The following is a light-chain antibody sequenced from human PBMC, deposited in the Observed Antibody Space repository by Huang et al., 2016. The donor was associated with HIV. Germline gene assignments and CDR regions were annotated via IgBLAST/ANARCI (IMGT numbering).Light chain of an antibody. CDR2: DAS. CDR1: QSVSSS. Sequence: EIVLTQSPATLSLSPGERATPSCRASQSVSSSLAWYQQKPGQAPRLLIYDASNRATGIPARFSGSGSGTDFTLTISSLEPEDFAVYYCQQRSNWPMYTFGQGTKLEIK. V-gene: IGKV3-11*01. J-gene: IGKJ2*01. CDR3: QQRSNWPMYT.